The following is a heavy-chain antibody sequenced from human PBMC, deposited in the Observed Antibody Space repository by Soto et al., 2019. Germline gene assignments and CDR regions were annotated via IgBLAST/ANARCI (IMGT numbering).Heavy chain of an antibody. CDR1: GFTFSSYG. CDR2: ISYDGSNK. V-gene: IGHV3-30*18. D-gene: IGHD4-17*01. CDR3: AKDRRDYGGNPRYYYGMDV. J-gene: IGHJ6*02. Sequence: QVQLVESGGGVVQPGRSLRLSCAASGFTFSSYGMHWVRQAPGKGLEWVAVISYDGSNKYYVDSVKGRFTISRDNSKNPLYLQMNSLRAEDTAVYYCAKDRRDYGGNPRYYYGMDVCCQGTTVTFSS.